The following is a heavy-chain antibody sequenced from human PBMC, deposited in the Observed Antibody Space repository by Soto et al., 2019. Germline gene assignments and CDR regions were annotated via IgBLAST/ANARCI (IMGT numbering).Heavy chain of an antibody. D-gene: IGHD5-18*01. CDR3: ARGSSAGIQMYNWFDP. Sequence: QVQLVQSGAEVKKPGSSVKVSCTASGGTFSSYTISWVRQAPGQGLEWMGRIIPILGIANYAQKFQGRVTITADKSTSTAYMELSSLRSEDTAVYYCARGSSAGIQMYNWFDPWGQGTLVTVSS. J-gene: IGHJ5*02. V-gene: IGHV1-69*02. CDR1: GGTFSSYT. CDR2: IIPILGIA.